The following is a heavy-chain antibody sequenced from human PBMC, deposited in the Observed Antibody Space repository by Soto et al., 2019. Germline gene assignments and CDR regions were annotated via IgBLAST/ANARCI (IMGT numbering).Heavy chain of an antibody. CDR1: GGSISSGGYY. D-gene: IGHD2-15*01. CDR2: IYYSGST. Sequence: QVQLQEAGPGLVKPSQTLSLTCTVSGGSISSGGYYWSWIRQHPGKGLEWIGYIYYSGSTYYNPSLKSRVTISVDTSKNQFSLKLSSVTAADTAVYYCARDSPHCSGGSCYPNWFDPWGQGTLVTVSS. CDR3: ARDSPHCSGGSCYPNWFDP. J-gene: IGHJ5*02. V-gene: IGHV4-31*03.